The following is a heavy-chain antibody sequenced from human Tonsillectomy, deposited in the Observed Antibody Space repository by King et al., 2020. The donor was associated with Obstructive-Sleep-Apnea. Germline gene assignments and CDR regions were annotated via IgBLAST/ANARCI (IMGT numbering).Heavy chain of an antibody. CDR1: GFSLSTSGVG. Sequence: ITLKESGPTLVKPTQTLTLTCTFSGFSLSTSGVGVGWIRQPPGKALEWLALIYCDDDKRYRPSLKSRLTITKDTSKNQVVLTMTNMDPVDTATYYCARPRTETRSFDAFDIWGQGTMVTVSS. CDR3: ARPRTETRSFDAFDI. V-gene: IGHV2-5*02. J-gene: IGHJ3*02. D-gene: IGHD3-10*01. CDR2: IYCDDDK.